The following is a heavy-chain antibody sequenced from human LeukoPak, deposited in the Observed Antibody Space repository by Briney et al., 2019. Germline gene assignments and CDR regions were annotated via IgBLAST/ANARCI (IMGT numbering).Heavy chain of an antibody. Sequence: GSLRLSCAASGFTFSSYAMSWVRQAPGKGLEWIGSIYYSGSTYYNPSLKSRVTISVDTCKNQFSLKLISVTAAGTAVYYCARPLLDSSSWDGGDYWGQGTLVTVSS. CDR1: GFTFSSYA. CDR2: IYYSGST. D-gene: IGHD6-13*01. CDR3: ARPLLDSSSWDGGDY. J-gene: IGHJ4*02. V-gene: IGHV4-39*01.